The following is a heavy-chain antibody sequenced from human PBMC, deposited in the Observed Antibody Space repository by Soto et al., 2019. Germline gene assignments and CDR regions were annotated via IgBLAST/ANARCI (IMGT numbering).Heavy chain of an antibody. Sequence: ASVKVSCTASGYTFTSYDINWVRQATGQGLEWMGWMNPNSGNTGYAQKFQGRVTMTRNTSISTAYMELRSLRSEDTAVYYCATAIAAADIDYWGQGTLVTVSS. V-gene: IGHV1-8*01. J-gene: IGHJ4*02. D-gene: IGHD6-13*01. CDR1: GYTFTSYD. CDR3: ATAIAAADIDY. CDR2: MNPNSGNT.